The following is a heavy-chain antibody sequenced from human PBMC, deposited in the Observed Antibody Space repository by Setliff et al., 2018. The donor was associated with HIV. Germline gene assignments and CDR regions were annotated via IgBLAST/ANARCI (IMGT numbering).Heavy chain of an antibody. J-gene: IGHJ4*02. V-gene: IGHV4-34*12. CDR1: GGSFNDYY. D-gene: IGHD1-1*01. Sequence: SETLSLTCAVYGGSFNDYYWSWIRQPPGKGLEWIGEIIHSGSINYNPSLKSRVTISVDTYNNQFSLKLTSVTAADTAVYYCASAGSGTRAPPRYWGQGTLVTVSS. CDR3: ASAGSGTRAPPRY. CDR2: IIHSGSI.